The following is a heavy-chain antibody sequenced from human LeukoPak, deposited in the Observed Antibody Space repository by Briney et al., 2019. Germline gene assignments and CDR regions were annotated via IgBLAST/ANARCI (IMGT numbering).Heavy chain of an antibody. V-gene: IGHV3-30*04. CDR2: ISMDGIQE. Sequence: PGGSLRLCCAASGFRFNNYAMHWVRQPPGTGLEWVAVISMDGIQEYYADSAKGRFSISRDNSKNTLSLQMNSLRSEDTAVYYCAREVYSYALDALDLWGQGTMVTVSS. D-gene: IGHD5-18*01. CDR1: GFRFNNYA. J-gene: IGHJ3*01. CDR3: AREVYSYALDALDL.